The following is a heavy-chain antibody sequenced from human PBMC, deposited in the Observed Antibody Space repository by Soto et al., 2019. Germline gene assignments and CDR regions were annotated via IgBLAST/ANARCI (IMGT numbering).Heavy chain of an antibody. V-gene: IGHV3-21*01. D-gene: IGHD4-17*01. Sequence: EVQLVESGGGLVKPGGSLRLSCAASGFTFSSHNMNWVRQAPGKGLEWVSSIDSSSDYIYYADSLKDRFTITRDNAKNSLYLQMNSLRAEYTAVYYCARRRPTVTTTLFWYFDLWGRGTLVTVSS. CDR1: GFTFSSHN. J-gene: IGHJ2*01. CDR3: ARRRPTVTTTLFWYFDL. CDR2: IDSSSDYI.